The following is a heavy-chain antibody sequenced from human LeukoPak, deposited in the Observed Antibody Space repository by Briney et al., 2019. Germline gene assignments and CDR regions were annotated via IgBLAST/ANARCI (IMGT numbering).Heavy chain of an antibody. V-gene: IGHV1-2*02. D-gene: IGHD2-2*01. CDR2: INPNSGGT. Sequence: ASVKVSCKASGYTFTGYYINWVRQAPGQGLEWMAWINPNSGGTNYPQKFQGRVTMTSDTSISTACMELTSLRSDDSAVYYCARKSAVRSTSEFDFWGQGTLVTVSS. CDR3: ARKSAVRSTSEFDF. CDR1: GYTFTGYY. J-gene: IGHJ4*02.